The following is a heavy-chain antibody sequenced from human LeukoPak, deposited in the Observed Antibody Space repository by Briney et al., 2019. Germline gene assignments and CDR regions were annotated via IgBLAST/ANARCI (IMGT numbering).Heavy chain of an antibody. Sequence: GRSLRLSCAASGFTFDDYAMHWVRQVPGKGLEWVSGISWNSGRIGYADSVKGRFTISRDNAKNSLYLQMNSLRAEDTALYYCAKDYRSVIGSIDYWGQGTLVTVSS. D-gene: IGHD3-10*01. V-gene: IGHV3-9*01. CDR1: GFTFDDYA. J-gene: IGHJ4*02. CDR2: ISWNSGRI. CDR3: AKDYRSVIGSIDY.